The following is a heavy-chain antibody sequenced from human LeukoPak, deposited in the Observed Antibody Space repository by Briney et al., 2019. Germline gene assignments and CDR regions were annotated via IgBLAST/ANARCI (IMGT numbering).Heavy chain of an antibody. Sequence: GGSLRLSCAASGFTFDDYAMHWVRQAPGRGLEWVSGISWNSGSIGYADSVKGRFTISRDNAKNSLYLQMNSLRAEDTALYYCAKDKAAAGLRGWFDPWGQGTLVTVSS. V-gene: IGHV3-9*01. J-gene: IGHJ5*02. CDR1: GFTFDDYA. D-gene: IGHD6-13*01. CDR3: AKDKAAAGLRGWFDP. CDR2: ISWNSGSI.